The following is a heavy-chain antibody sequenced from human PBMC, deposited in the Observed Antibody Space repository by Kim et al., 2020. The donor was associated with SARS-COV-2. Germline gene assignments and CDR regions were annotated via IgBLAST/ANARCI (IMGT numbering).Heavy chain of an antibody. J-gene: IGHJ4*02. CDR2: ISPNSGGT. Sequence: ASVKVSCKASGYTFTDYYIHWVRQAPGQGLEWMGRISPNSGGTNYAQKFRGRVTLTRDTSISTAYMEVTRLMSDEPAFYYCARAQNDILSGYAPPSYWGQGTLVTVSS. D-gene: IGHD3-9*01. V-gene: IGHV1-2*06. CDR1: GYTFTDYY. CDR3: ARAQNDILSGYAPPSY.